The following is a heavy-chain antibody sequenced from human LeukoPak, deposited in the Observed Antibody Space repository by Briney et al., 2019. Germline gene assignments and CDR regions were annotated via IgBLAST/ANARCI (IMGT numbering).Heavy chain of an antibody. CDR3: ASLLWFGELPFDY. CDR1: GGSFSGYY. J-gene: IGHJ4*02. V-gene: IGHV4-34*01. Sequence: SETLSLTCAVYGGSFSGYYWSWIRQPPGKGLEWIGEINHSGSTNYNPSLKSRVTISVDTSKNQFSPKLSSVTAADTAVYYCASLLWFGELPFDYWGQGTLVTVSS. D-gene: IGHD3-10*01. CDR2: INHSGST.